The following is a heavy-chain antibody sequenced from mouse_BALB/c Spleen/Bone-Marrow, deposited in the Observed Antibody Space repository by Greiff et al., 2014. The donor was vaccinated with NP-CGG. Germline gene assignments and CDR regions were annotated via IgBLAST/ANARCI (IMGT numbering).Heavy chain of an antibody. CDR2: IDPANGNT. CDR3: ATMITDWYFDV. J-gene: IGHJ1*01. Sequence: VQLQQSGAELVKPGASVKLSCTASGFNIKDTYMHWVKQRPEQGLEWIGRIDPANGNTIYDPKFQGKATITADTSSNTAYLQLSSLTSEDTAVYYCATMITDWYFDVWGAGTTVTVSS. CDR1: GFNIKDTY. D-gene: IGHD2-4*01. V-gene: IGHV14-3*02.